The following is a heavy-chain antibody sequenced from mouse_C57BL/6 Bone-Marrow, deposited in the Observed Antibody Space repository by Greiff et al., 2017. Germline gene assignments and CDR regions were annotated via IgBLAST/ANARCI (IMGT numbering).Heavy chain of an antibody. Sequence: VQLQQSGPELVKPGASVKISCKASGYAFSSSWMNWVKQRPGKGLEWIGRIYPGDGDTNYNGKFKGKATLTADKSSSTAYMQLSSLTSEDSAVYFCARGDYYGHWYFDVWGTGTTVTVSS. CDR2: IYPGDGDT. J-gene: IGHJ1*03. V-gene: IGHV1-82*01. CDR1: GYAFSSSW. CDR3: ARGDYYGHWYFDV. D-gene: IGHD1-2*01.